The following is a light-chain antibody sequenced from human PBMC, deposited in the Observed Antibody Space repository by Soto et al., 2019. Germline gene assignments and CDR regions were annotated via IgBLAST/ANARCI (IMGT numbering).Light chain of an antibody. CDR3: QQYNNWPPWT. CDR1: QTVSSN. Sequence: EIVMTQSPATLSVSPGESATLACRASQTVSSNLAWYQQKPGQAPRLLIYGASTRATGMPARFSGSGSGTEFTLTISSLQSEDFAVYYCQQYNNWPPWTFGQGTKMEVK. J-gene: IGKJ1*01. CDR2: GAS. V-gene: IGKV3-15*01.